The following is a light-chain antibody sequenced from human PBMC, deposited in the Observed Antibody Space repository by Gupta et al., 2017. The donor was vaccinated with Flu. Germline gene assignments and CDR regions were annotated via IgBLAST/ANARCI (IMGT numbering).Light chain of an antibody. Sequence: EIVMTQSPATLSVSPGERATLSCRASQSISTNLAWYQQKPGQAPRPLIYGASTRVTNIPARFSGSGSGTEFTLTISSLQSEDFAVYYCQQQKNWPTFGQGTKVEIK. CDR1: QSISTN. CDR3: QQQKNWPT. CDR2: GAS. V-gene: IGKV3-15*01. J-gene: IGKJ1*01.